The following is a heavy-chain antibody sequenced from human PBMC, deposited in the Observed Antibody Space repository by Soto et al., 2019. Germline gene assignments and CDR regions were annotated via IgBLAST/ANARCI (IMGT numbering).Heavy chain of an antibody. CDR2: IIPIFGTA. J-gene: IGHJ6*02. Sequence: GASVKVSCKASGGTFSSYAISWVRQAPGQGLEWMGGIIPIFGTANYAQKFQGRVTITADESTSTAYMEMSSLRSEDTAVYYCARALSYDFWSGYPSPDNYYYYGMDVWGQGTTVTVSS. V-gene: IGHV1-69*13. D-gene: IGHD3-3*01. CDR3: ARALSYDFWSGYPSPDNYYYYGMDV. CDR1: GGTFSSYA.